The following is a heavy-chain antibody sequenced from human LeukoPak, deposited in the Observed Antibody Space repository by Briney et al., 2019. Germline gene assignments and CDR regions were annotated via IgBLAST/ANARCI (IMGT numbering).Heavy chain of an antibody. V-gene: IGHV1-46*01. Sequence: VASVKVSCKASGYTFTSYYMHWVRQAPGQGLEWMGIINPSGGSTSYAQKFQGRVTMTRDTSTSTVYMELSSLRSEDTAVYYCARDADSDSIAAAGPNWYFDLWGRGTLVTVSS. D-gene: IGHD6-13*01. CDR1: GYTFTSYY. CDR3: ARDADSDSIAAAGPNWYFDL. J-gene: IGHJ2*01. CDR2: INPSGGST.